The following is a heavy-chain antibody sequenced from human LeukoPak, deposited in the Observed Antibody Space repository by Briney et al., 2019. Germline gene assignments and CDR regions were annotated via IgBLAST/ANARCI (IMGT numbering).Heavy chain of an antibody. V-gene: IGHV1-46*01. CDR1: GYTVTSYY. CDR2: RNASGGST. J-gene: IGHJ4*02. Sequence: ASVKVSCKGSGYTVTSYYRHWVRQAPGQGLERVGVRNASGGSTSYAQKFQGRLPTTSDTSTRTVYLELSSLRSEATALYYCARDRLQYCSSTSCSTRGSFAYWGQGTLVTVSS. D-gene: IGHD2-2*01. CDR3: ARDRLQYCSSTSCSTRGSFAY.